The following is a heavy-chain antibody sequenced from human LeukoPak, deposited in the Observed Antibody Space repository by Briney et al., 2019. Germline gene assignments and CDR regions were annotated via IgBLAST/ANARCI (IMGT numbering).Heavy chain of an antibody. J-gene: IGHJ4*02. CDR3: AGHGTQAAPFDY. Sequence: SETLSLTCTVSGGSIRSYYWSWIRQPPGKGLEWIGYIYTSGSTNYNPSLKSRVTISVDTSKNQFSLKLSSVTAADTAVYYCAGHGTQAAPFDYWGQGTLVTVSS. CDR1: GGSIRSYY. D-gene: IGHD6-13*01. CDR2: IYTSGST. V-gene: IGHV4-4*09.